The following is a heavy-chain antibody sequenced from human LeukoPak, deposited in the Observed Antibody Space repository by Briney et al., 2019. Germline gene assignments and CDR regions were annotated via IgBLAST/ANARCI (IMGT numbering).Heavy chain of an antibody. D-gene: IGHD2-21*02. CDR3: ARAPVVVTARYYFDY. J-gene: IGHJ4*02. Sequence: SETLSLTCTVSGVSITNYYWAWIRQPAGKGLEWIGRMYISGSTNYNPSLKSRVTISIDKANNQFSLKLRSVTAADTAVYYCARAPVVVTARYYFDYWGQGTLVTVSS. V-gene: IGHV4-4*07. CDR2: MYISGST. CDR1: GVSITNYY.